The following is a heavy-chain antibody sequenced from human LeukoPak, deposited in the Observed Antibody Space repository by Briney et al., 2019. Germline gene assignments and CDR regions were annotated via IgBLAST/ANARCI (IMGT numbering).Heavy chain of an antibody. Sequence: ASVKVSCKVSGYTLTELSMHWVRQAPGKGLEWMGGFDPEDGETIYAQKFQGRVTMTEDTSTDTAYMELGSLRSEDTAVYYCATPTYYYGSGSYYFDYWGQGTLVTVSS. CDR1: GYTLTELS. CDR2: FDPEDGET. D-gene: IGHD3-10*01. V-gene: IGHV1-24*01. J-gene: IGHJ4*02. CDR3: ATPTYYYGSGSYYFDY.